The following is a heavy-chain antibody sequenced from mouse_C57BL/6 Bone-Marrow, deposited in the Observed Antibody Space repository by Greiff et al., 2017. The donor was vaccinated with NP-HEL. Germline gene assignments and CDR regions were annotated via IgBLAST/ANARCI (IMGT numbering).Heavy chain of an antibody. CDR2: IYPGDGDT. Sequence: QVQLQQSGPELVKPGASVKISCKASGYAFSSSWMNWVKQRPGKGLEWIGRIYPGDGDTNYNGKFKGKATLTADKSSSTAYMQLSSLTSEDSAVYFCAPNWALYCFDYWGQGTTLTVSS. V-gene: IGHV1-82*01. J-gene: IGHJ2*01. CDR3: APNWALYCFDY. D-gene: IGHD4-1*01. CDR1: GYAFSSSW.